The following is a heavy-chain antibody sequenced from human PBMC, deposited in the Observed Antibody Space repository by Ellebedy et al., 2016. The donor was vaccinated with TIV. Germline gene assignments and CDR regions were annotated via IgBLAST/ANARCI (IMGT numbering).Heavy chain of an antibody. CDR1: GLTFSDQY. J-gene: IGHJ4*02. CDR3: ATITYYYDSSGRPD. Sequence: GESLKISXAVSGLTFSDQYMDWVRQAPGKGLEWVSYISSSSSTIYYADSVKGRFTISRDNAKNSLYLQMNSLRDEDTAVYYCATITYYYDSSGRPDWGQGTLVTVSS. CDR2: ISSSSSTI. D-gene: IGHD3-22*01. V-gene: IGHV3-48*02.